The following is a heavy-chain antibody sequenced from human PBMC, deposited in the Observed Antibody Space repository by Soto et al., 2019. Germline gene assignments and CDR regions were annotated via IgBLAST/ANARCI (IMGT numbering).Heavy chain of an antibody. CDR3: ARGYSSGLRTDAFDI. V-gene: IGHV3-21*01. CDR2: ISSSSSYI. D-gene: IGHD6-19*01. Sequence: EVQLMESGGGLVKPGGSLRLSCAASGFSFSSYSMNWVRQAPGKGLEWVSSISSSSSYIYYADSVKGRFTISRDNAKNSLYLQMNSLRAEDTAVYYCARGYSSGLRTDAFDIWGQGTMVTVSS. J-gene: IGHJ3*02. CDR1: GFSFSSYS.